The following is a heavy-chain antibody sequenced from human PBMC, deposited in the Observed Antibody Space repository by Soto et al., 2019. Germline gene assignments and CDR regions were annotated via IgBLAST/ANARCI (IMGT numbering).Heavy chain of an antibody. D-gene: IGHD7-27*01. CDR1: GFSLSTSGVG. CDR3: AHSRGAWGLADY. CDR2: IYWDDDK. V-gene: IGHV2-5*02. J-gene: IGHJ4*02. Sequence: SGPTLVNPTQTLTLTCTFSGFSLSTSGVGVGWIRQPPGKALEWLALIYWDDDKRYSPSLKSRLTITKDTSKNQVVLTMTNMAPVDTATYYCAHSRGAWGLADYWGQGTLVTVSS.